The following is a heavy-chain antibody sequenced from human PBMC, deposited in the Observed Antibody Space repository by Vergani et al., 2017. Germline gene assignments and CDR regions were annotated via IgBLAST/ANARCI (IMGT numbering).Heavy chain of an antibody. CDR3: AKVKGYCSSTSCYIEYFQH. J-gene: IGHJ1*01. V-gene: IGHV3-20*04. Sequence: EVQLVESGGGRVRPGGSLRLSCKVSGFKFDDYGVSWVRQAPGKGLEWVSAINANGAATGYADSVKGRFTISRDNAVNSLYLQMNSLRVEDTAVYYCAKVKGYCSSTSCYIEYFQHWGQGTLVTVSS. D-gene: IGHD2-2*01. CDR2: INANGAAT. CDR1: GFKFDDYG.